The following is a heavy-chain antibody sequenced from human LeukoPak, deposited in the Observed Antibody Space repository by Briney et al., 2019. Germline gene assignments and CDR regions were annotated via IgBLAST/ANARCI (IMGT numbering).Heavy chain of an antibody. Sequence: ASVKVSCKASGYTFTGYYMHWVRQAPGQGLEWMGWINPNSGGTNYAQKFQSRVTMTRDTSISTAYMELSRLRSDDTAVYYCARDYFDFSPYNDWFDPWGQGTLVTVSS. J-gene: IGHJ5*02. CDR1: GYTFTGYY. D-gene: IGHD3-3*01. CDR3: ARDYFDFSPYNDWFDP. CDR2: INPNSGGT. V-gene: IGHV1-2*02.